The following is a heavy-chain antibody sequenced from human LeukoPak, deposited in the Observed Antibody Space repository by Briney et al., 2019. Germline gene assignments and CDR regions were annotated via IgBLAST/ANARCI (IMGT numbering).Heavy chain of an antibody. V-gene: IGHV3-11*06. CDR3: ATYNSSWNFQH. D-gene: IGHD6-13*01. Sequence: GGSLRLSCAASGFSFSEYYMSWIRQAPGKGLEWVSCISSGSSYTNYTDSVKGRFTISRDNAKDSLSLQMNSLRAEDTALYYCATYNSSWNFQHWGQGTLVTVSS. CDR1: GFSFSEYY. CDR2: ISSGSSYT. J-gene: IGHJ1*01.